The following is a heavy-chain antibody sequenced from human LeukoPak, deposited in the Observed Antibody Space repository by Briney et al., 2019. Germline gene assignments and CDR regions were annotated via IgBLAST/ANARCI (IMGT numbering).Heavy chain of an antibody. CDR2: ISYDGNNK. V-gene: IGHV3-30*18. D-gene: IGHD1-26*01. CDR3: AKVVSGSYSYYYYGVDV. J-gene: IGHJ6*02. CDR1: GFTFSHHA. Sequence: GGSLRLSCAASGFTFSHHAMHWVRRSPGKGLEWAAVISYDGNNKYYANSVKGRFTISRDNSKNTLYLQMNSLRAEDTAVYYYAKVVSGSYSYYYYGVDVWGQGTTVTVSS.